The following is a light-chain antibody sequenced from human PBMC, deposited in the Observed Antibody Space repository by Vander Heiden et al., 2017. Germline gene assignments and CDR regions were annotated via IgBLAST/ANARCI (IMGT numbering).Light chain of an antibody. CDR2: QNR. Sequence: SYDLTQPPSVSVSLGQTASLSCSGDRLGDKYVSWYQQKPGQSPVFVMYQNRKRPAGIPERFSGSNSGNTATLTISGTQAVDEADYYCQAWDTRVVVFGGGTKLTVL. J-gene: IGLJ2*01. V-gene: IGLV3-1*01. CDR1: RLGDKY. CDR3: QAWDTRVVV.